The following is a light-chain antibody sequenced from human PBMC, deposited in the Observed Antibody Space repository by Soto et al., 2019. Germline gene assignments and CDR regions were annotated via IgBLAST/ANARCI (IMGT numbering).Light chain of an antibody. CDR1: SSNIGAGYD. CDR3: QSYDSSLTVV. J-gene: IGLJ2*01. V-gene: IGLV1-40*01. Sequence: QSVLTQPPSESGAPGQRVTISCTGSSSNIGAGYDVHWYQQFPGTTPKFLIYGNTNRPSGVPDRFSASKSGTSASLDITGLQAEDEAEYFCQSYDSSLTVVFGGGTKVTVL. CDR2: GNT.